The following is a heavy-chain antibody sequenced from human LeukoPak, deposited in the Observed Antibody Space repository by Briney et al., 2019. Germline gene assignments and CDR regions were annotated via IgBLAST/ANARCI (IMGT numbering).Heavy chain of an antibody. V-gene: IGHV3-9*01. CDR2: INWNGGGT. J-gene: IGHJ6*02. CDR3: AKHMRATNTYSFFGLDV. D-gene: IGHD1-26*01. CDR1: GFTFKYYG. Sequence: GGSLRLSCAATGFTFKYYGMHWVRQPPGKGLEWVSSINWNGGGTDYADSVKGRFTISRDNAKNSLYLQLSSLRPEDTALYYCAKHMRATNTYSFFGLDVWGQGTTVTVS.